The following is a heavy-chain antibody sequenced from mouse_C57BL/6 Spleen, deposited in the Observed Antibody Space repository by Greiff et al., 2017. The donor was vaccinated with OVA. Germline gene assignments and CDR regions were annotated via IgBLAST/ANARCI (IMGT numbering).Heavy chain of an antibody. CDR3: ALYDYEDYFDY. Sequence: EVKVEESGPGLVKPSQSLSLTCSVTGYSITSGYYWNWIRQFPGNRLEWMGYISYDGSNNYNPSLKNRISITRDTSRNQFFLKLNSVTTEDTATYYCALYDYEDYFDYWGQGTTLTVSS. D-gene: IGHD2-4*01. CDR1: GYSITSGYY. CDR2: ISYDGSN. J-gene: IGHJ2*01. V-gene: IGHV3-6*01.